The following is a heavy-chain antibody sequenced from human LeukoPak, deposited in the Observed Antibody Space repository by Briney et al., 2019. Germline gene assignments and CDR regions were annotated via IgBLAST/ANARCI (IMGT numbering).Heavy chain of an antibody. J-gene: IGHJ4*02. Sequence: GGSLRLSCAASGFSFRSYWMHWVRHAPGKGLVWVSRINTDGTNTGYADSVKGRFTISRDNAKNTLYLQMNSLRAEDTAVYYCARGTRAFDYWGQGTLVTVSS. CDR2: INTDGTNT. D-gene: IGHD1-14*01. V-gene: IGHV3-74*01. CDR3: ARGTRAFDY. CDR1: GFSFRSYW.